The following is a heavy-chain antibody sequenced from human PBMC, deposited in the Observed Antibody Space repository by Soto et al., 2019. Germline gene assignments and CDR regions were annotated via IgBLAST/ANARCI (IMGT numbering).Heavy chain of an antibody. Sequence: SETLSLTCAVYGGSFSGYYWSWIRQPPGKGLEGIGEINHSGSTNYNPSLKSRVTISVYTSKNQFSLKLSSVTAADTAVYYCARGYGYYSAYYFDYWGEGTLVTVSS. J-gene: IGHJ4*02. CDR1: GGSFSGYY. V-gene: IGHV4-34*01. CDR2: INHSGST. CDR3: ARGYGYYSAYYFDY. D-gene: IGHD5-18*01.